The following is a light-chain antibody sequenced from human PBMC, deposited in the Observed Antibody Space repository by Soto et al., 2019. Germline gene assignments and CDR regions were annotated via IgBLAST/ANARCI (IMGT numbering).Light chain of an antibody. V-gene: IGKV3-11*01. Sequence: EIVLTQSPATLAFSPGERCSISCRASQSVSSYLAWYQQKPGQAPRLLIYDASNRATGIPARFSGSGSGTEFTLTISSLQSEDFAVYYCQQYSIWRTFGQGTKVDIK. CDR2: DAS. CDR1: QSVSSY. CDR3: QQYSIWRT. J-gene: IGKJ1*01.